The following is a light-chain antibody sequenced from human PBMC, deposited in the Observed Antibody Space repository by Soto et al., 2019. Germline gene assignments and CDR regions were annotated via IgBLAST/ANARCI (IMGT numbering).Light chain of an antibody. CDR2: EVT. J-gene: IGLJ1*01. CDR3: SSYTTSSTRV. V-gene: IGLV2-14*01. Sequence: QSALTQPPSASGSPGQSLTISCKGSNRDVGAYKYVSRYQQRPGTAPNMIIFEVTNRPSGVSNRFSGSKSGNTASLTNSGLQAEDEADYYCSSYTTSSTRVFGPGTQLTVL. CDR1: NRDVGAYKY.